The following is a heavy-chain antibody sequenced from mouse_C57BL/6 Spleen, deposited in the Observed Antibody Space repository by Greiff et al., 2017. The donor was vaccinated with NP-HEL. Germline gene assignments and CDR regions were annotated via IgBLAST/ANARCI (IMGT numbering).Heavy chain of an antibody. D-gene: IGHD2-3*01. J-gene: IGHJ3*01. Sequence: QVQLKESGPGLVQPSQSLSITCTVSGFSLTSYGVHWVRQSPGKGLEWLGVIWSGGSTDYNAAFISRLSISKDNSKSQVFFKMNSLQADDTAIYYCASDGAYWGQGTLVTVSA. V-gene: IGHV2-2*01. CDR1: GFSLTSYG. CDR3: ASDGAY. CDR2: IWSGGST.